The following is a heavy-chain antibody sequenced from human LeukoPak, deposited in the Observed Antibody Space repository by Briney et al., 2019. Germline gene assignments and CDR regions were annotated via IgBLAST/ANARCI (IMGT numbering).Heavy chain of an antibody. CDR2: ISGTGGST. V-gene: IGHV3-23*01. D-gene: IGHD2-2*01. Sequence: PGGSLRLSCTASGFTFNSYAMGWVRQAPGRGLEWVSAISGTGGSTYYGDSVKGRFTISRDNSQNTLYLQMNTLRTEDTGVYYCAKDVVVVPAAKGVSNWCDPWGQGTLVTVSS. J-gene: IGHJ5*02. CDR3: AKDVVVVPAAKGVSNWCDP. CDR1: GFTFNSYA.